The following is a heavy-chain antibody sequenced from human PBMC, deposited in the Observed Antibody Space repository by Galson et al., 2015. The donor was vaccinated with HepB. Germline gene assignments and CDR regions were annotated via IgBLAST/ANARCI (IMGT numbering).Heavy chain of an antibody. Sequence: VKVSCKASGYTFTSYGISWVRQAPGQGLEWMGWISAYSGNTNYAQKLQGRVTMTTDTSTSTAYMELRSLRSDDTAVYYCARDSHYCSSTSCYSYYYYYYMDVWGKGTTVTVSS. V-gene: IGHV1-18*01. CDR2: ISAYSGNT. D-gene: IGHD2-2*02. CDR1: GYTFTSYG. CDR3: ARDSHYCSSTSCYSYYYYYYMDV. J-gene: IGHJ6*03.